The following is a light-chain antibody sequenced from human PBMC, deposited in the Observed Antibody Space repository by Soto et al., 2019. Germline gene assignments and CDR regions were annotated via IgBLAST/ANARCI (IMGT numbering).Light chain of an antibody. V-gene: IGKV1-33*01. CDR2: DAS. J-gene: IGKJ2*01. CDR3: QHSYSSPT. CDR1: QDISNY. Sequence: DIQMTQSPSSLSASVGDRVTITCQASQDISNYLNWYQQKPGKAPKLLIYDASNLETGVPSRFSGSGSGTDFTFTISSLQPEDIATYYCQHSYSSPTFGQGTKVDIK.